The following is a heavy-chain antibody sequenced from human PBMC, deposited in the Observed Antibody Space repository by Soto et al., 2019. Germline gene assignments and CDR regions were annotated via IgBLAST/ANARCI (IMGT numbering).Heavy chain of an antibody. J-gene: IGHJ3*01. Sequence: QVQLVQSGAEVKKPGASVKVSCKASGYTFTSYGISWVRQAPGQGLEWMGWISAYNGNTNYAQKLQGRVTMTTDTSTSTAYMDLRGLGSDDTAVYYSARTILVVVVAASPDALDVWGQGTMVTVSS. D-gene: IGHD2-15*01. CDR2: ISAYNGNT. CDR3: ARTILVVVVAASPDALDV. V-gene: IGHV1-18*01. CDR1: GYTFTSYG.